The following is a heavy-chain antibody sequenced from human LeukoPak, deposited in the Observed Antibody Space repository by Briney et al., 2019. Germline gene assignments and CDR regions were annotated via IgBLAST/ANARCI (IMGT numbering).Heavy chain of an antibody. D-gene: IGHD3-10*01. CDR1: GFTFSHYA. CDR3: GGRTGSGSFYDY. Sequence: GGSLRPSCAASGFTFSHYAMSWVRQGPGKGLEWVSTIDGSGRDTFYSDSVKGRFTISRDNSKNTLFLQMNSLGAEDTATYFCGGRTGSGSFYDYWGQGTLVTVSS. J-gene: IGHJ4*02. V-gene: IGHV3-23*01. CDR2: IDGSGRDT.